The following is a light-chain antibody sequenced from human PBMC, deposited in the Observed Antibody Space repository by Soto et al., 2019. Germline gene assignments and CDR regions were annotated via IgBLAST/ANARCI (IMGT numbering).Light chain of an antibody. J-gene: IGKJ4*01. CDR1: QNVGHD. CDR2: SAS. Sequence: EIVLTQSPATLSLCPGERATLSCRASQNVGHDLVWYHQKRGQAPRLLIYSASNRATGIPARFSGSGSGTDFTLTISSLEPEDFAAYYCQQRSNWPPTFGGGTKVEIK. V-gene: IGKV3-11*01. CDR3: QQRSNWPPT.